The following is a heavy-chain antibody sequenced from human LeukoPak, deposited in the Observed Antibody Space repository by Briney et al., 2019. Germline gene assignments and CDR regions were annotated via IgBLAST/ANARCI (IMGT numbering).Heavy chain of an antibody. CDR2: IYYSGST. J-gene: IGHJ5*02. Sequence: SETLSLTCTVSGGSISSSSYYWGWIRQPPGKGLEWIGSIYYSGSTYYNPSLKSRVTISVDTSKNQFSLKLSSVTAADTAVYYCARDWTKGFDPWGQGTLVTVSS. CDR3: ARDWTKGFDP. D-gene: IGHD1-1*01. CDR1: GGSISSSSYY. V-gene: IGHV4-39*07.